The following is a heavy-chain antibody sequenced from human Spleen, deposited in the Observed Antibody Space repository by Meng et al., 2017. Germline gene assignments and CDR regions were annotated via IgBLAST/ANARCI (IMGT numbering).Heavy chain of an antibody. CDR1: GGSISSSSYY. D-gene: IGHD3-3*01. J-gene: IGHJ4*02. CDR3: ARGPHYYSWSGIDY. V-gene: IGHV4-39*01. Sequence: QVQLQESGPGLVKSSETLSLTCTVSGGSISSSSYYWGWIRQPPGKGLEWIGSISYRGDTYYNPSLKSRVTISADTSRNQFSLKLNSVTAADTAVYYCARGPHYYSWSGIDYWGQGALVTVSS. CDR2: ISYRGDT.